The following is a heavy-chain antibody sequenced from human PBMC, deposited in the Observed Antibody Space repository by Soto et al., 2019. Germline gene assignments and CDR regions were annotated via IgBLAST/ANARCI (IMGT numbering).Heavy chain of an antibody. D-gene: IGHD2-21*01. CDR1: GFTFRNLV. Sequence: EVQLLESGGGVVQPGGSLRLSCAASGFTFRNLVMSWVRQAPGKGLEWVSAIRATGGQTFYADSVKGRFTISRDNSKNMLYLQINNLRDEDTALYFCAQDRGWGVVSPSHDSWGQGTLVTVSS. CDR3: AQDRGWGVVSPSHDS. CDR2: IRATGGQT. V-gene: IGHV3-23*01. J-gene: IGHJ4*02.